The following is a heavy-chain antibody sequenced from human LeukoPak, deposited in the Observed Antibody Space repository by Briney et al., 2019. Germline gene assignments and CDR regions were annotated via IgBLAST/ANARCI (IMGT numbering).Heavy chain of an antibody. D-gene: IGHD3-22*01. CDR3: ARVRCDSSGYYFDY. J-gene: IGHJ4*02. Sequence: SETLSLTCTVSGGSISSGGYYWSWIRQHPGKGLEWIGYIYYSGSTYYNPSLKSRVTISVDTSKNQFSLKLSSVTAADTAVYYCARVRCDSSGYYFDYWGQGTLVTVSS. CDR2: IYYSGST. V-gene: IGHV4-31*03. CDR1: GGSISSGGYY.